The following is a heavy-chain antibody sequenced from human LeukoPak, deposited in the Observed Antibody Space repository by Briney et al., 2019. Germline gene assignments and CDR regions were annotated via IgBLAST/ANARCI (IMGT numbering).Heavy chain of an antibody. J-gene: IGHJ4*02. V-gene: IGHV1-18*01. CDR2: ISAYSGNT. CDR1: GYTFTGYG. Sequence: ASVKVSCKASGYTFTGYGISWVRPAPGQGLEWMGWISAYSGNTDYAQSLQGRVTMTIDTSTSTVYMELRSLRSDDTAVYYCARDVGRSYDLDYWGQGTLVTVSS. D-gene: IGHD3-16*01. CDR3: ARDVGRSYDLDY.